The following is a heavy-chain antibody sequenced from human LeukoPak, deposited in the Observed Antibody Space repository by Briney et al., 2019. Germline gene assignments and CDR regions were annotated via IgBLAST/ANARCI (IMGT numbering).Heavy chain of an antibody. J-gene: IGHJ1*01. CDR2: ISYDGSNK. Sequence: PGGSLRLSCVASGFTFSSYAMHWVRQAPGKGLEWVAVISYDGSNKYYSDSVKGRFTISRDNSKNTLYLQMNSLRAEDTAMYYCARGSNPKTYDYWSGPEFQYWGQGTQVTVSS. V-gene: IGHV3-30-3*01. CDR1: GFTFSSYA. D-gene: IGHD3-3*01. CDR3: ARGSNPKTYDYWSGPEFQY.